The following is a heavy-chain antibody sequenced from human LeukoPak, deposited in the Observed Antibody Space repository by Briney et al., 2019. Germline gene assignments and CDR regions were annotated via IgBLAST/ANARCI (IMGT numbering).Heavy chain of an antibody. Sequence: ASVKVSCKVSGYTLTELSMHRVRQAPGKGLEWMGGFDPEDGETIYAQKFQGRVTMTEDTSTDTAYMELSSLRSEDTAVYYCATDSTVVRYFDYWGQGTLVTVSS. CDR2: FDPEDGET. D-gene: IGHD4-23*01. J-gene: IGHJ4*02. CDR3: ATDSTVVRYFDY. CDR1: GYTLTELS. V-gene: IGHV1-24*01.